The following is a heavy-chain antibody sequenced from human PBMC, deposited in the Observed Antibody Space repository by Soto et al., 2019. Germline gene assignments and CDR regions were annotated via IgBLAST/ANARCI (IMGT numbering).Heavy chain of an antibody. CDR2: IYYSGST. D-gene: IGHD6-6*01. V-gene: IGHV4-59*12. Sequence: PSETLSLTCTVSGGSISSYYWSWIRQPPGKGLEWIGYIYYSGSTNYNPSLKSRVTISVDTSKNQFSLKLSSVTAADTAVYYCARDRWVAARPGYYGMDVWGQGTTVTVSS. CDR3: ARDRWVAARPGYYGMDV. J-gene: IGHJ6*02. CDR1: GGSISSYY.